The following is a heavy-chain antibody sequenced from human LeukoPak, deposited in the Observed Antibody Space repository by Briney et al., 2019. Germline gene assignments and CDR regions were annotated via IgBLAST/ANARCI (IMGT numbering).Heavy chain of an antibody. Sequence: GGSLRLSCAASGFTFSSYAMSWVRQAPRKGLEWVSAISGSGGSTYYADSVKGRFTISRDNSKNTLYLQMNSLRAEDTAVYYCAKGGDDIVATEFDYWGQGTLVTVSS. CDR2: ISGSGGST. V-gene: IGHV3-23*01. CDR1: GFTFSSYA. D-gene: IGHD5-12*01. CDR3: AKGGDDIVATEFDY. J-gene: IGHJ4*02.